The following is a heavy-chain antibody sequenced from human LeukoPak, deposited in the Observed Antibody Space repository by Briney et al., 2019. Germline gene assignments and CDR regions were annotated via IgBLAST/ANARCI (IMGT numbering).Heavy chain of an antibody. CDR3: ARVDITGTGPED. J-gene: IGHJ4*02. Sequence: ASVKVSCKASGYTFTGYYMYWMRQAPGQGLEWMGWINPNSGGTNYVQKFQGRVTMTRDTSISTAYMELSRLRSDDTAVYYCARVDITGTGPEDWGQGTLVTVSS. D-gene: IGHD1-20*01. CDR2: INPNSGGT. V-gene: IGHV1-2*02. CDR1: GYTFTGYY.